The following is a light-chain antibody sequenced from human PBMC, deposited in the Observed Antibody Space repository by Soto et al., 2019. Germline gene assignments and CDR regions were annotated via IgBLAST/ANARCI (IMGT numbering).Light chain of an antibody. CDR3: QQSYSTPNT. Sequence: DIQMTQSPSSLSASVGDRVTITCRASQSISSYLNWYQQKPGKAPKLLISAASSLQSGVPSRFSGSGSRTDFTLTISSLQPEDFATYYCQQSYSTPNTLGQGTKLEIK. V-gene: IGKV1-39*01. J-gene: IGKJ2*01. CDR1: QSISSY. CDR2: AAS.